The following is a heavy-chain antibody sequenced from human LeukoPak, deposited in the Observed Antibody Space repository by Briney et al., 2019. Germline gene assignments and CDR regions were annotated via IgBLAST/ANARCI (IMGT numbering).Heavy chain of an antibody. CDR1: GGTFSSYA. J-gene: IGHJ4*02. Sequence: ASVKVSCKASGGTFSSYAISWVQQAPGQGLEWMGGIIPIFGTANYAQKFQGRVTITTDESTSTAYMELSSLRSEDTAVYYCARDRYSSSWYDYWGQGTLVTVSS. D-gene: IGHD6-13*01. V-gene: IGHV1-69*05. CDR3: ARDRYSSSWYDY. CDR2: IIPIFGTA.